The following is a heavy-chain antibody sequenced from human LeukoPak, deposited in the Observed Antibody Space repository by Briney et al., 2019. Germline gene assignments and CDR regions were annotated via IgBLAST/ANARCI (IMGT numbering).Heavy chain of an antibody. CDR3: ARGPGSDDSSGYYVY. D-gene: IGHD3-22*01. Sequence: SETLSLTCAVYGGSFSGYYWSWIRQPPGTGLEWIGEINHSGSTNNNPSLKSRVTISVDTSKNQFSLKLSYVTAADTAVYYCARGPGSDDSSGYYVYWGQRTLVTVSS. CDR1: GGSFSGYY. V-gene: IGHV4-34*01. CDR2: INHSGST. J-gene: IGHJ4*02.